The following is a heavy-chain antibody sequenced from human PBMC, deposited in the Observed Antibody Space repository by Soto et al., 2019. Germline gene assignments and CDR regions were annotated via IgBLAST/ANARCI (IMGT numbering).Heavy chain of an antibody. D-gene: IGHD6-13*01. Sequence: EVQLLESGGGLGQPGRSLRLSCAASGFTFDDYSMHWVRQAPGKGLEWVSGISWNSGRIGYADSVKGRFTICRDNAKNPLYLHLNSLRAEYTALYYCAKEKGIAMNLFHYWGQGTLVTVSS. CDR1: GFTFDDYS. CDR3: AKEKGIAMNLFHY. CDR2: ISWNSGRI. V-gene: IGHV3-9*01. J-gene: IGHJ4*02.